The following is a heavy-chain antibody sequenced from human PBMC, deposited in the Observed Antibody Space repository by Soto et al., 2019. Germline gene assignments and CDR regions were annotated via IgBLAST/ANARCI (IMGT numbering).Heavy chain of an antibody. V-gene: IGHV3-23*01. J-gene: IGHJ5*01. CDR1: GFTFSSND. CDR3: EKNSGWLDS. Sequence: GGSLILSCAASGFTFSSNDMTWVRQAPGKGLEWVSTIDGSGATTYYADFVEGRFTVSRDNSKNTVYVQMNNLRADDTALYYCEKNSGWLDSWGKGTLVTVSA. CDR2: IDGSGATT. D-gene: IGHD3-10*01.